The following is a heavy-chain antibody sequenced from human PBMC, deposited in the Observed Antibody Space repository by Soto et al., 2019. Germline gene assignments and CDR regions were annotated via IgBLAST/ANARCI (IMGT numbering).Heavy chain of an antibody. Sequence: SETLSLTCTVSGGSISSSTFYWDWVRQPPGKGLEWVGTIYYSGSTYYNPSLKSRVTISVDTSKNQFSLKLSSVTAADTAVYCCARRLAYGSSVDYWGQGTLVTVSS. CDR1: GGSISSSTFY. J-gene: IGHJ4*02. D-gene: IGHD6-6*01. CDR3: ARRLAYGSSVDY. CDR2: IYYSGST. V-gene: IGHV4-39*01.